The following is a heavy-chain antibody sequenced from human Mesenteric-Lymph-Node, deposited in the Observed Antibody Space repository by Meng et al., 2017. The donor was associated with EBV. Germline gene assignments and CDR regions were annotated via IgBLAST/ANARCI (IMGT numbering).Heavy chain of an antibody. J-gene: IGHJ4*02. CDR1: GFIFSDYY. CDR3: ARVVVGTFDN. Sequence: VQPVGSGGGLVKPGGSLRLSCAASGFIFSDYYMTWIRQAPGKGLEWVAHISGTGRTIYYADSVKGRFTISSDSAKNSLFLQTNNLRAEDTAVYYCARVVVGTFDNWGQGTLVTVSS. CDR2: ISGTGRTI. V-gene: IGHV3-11*01. D-gene: IGHD2-21*01.